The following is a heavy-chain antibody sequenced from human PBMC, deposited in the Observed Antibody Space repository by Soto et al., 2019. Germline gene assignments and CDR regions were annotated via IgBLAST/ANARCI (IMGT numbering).Heavy chain of an antibody. CDR1: GFIFSNAW. Sequence: EVQLVESGGGLVKPGGSLRLSCAASGFIFSNAWMNWVRQAPGKGLEWVGRIKRKIDGEATDYAAPVKGRFTVSRDDSINTLYLQVNSLNSDDTAVYYCTTHGADTMATIAHYWGQGTLVTVSS. J-gene: IGHJ4*02. CDR2: IKRKIDGEAT. D-gene: IGHD5-12*01. CDR3: TTHGADTMATIAHY. V-gene: IGHV3-15*01.